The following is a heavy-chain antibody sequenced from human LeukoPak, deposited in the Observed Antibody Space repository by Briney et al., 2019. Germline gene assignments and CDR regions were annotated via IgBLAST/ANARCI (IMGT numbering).Heavy chain of an antibody. D-gene: IGHD3-10*01. Sequence: ASVKVSCKASGGTFSSYAISWVRQAPGQGLEWMGGIIPIFGTANYAQKFQGRVTITTDESTSTAYMELSSLRPEDTAVYYCARAETHATMVRGALGYWGQGTLVTVSS. CDR1: GGTFSSYA. J-gene: IGHJ4*02. CDR3: ARAETHATMVRGALGY. V-gene: IGHV1-69*05. CDR2: IIPIFGTA.